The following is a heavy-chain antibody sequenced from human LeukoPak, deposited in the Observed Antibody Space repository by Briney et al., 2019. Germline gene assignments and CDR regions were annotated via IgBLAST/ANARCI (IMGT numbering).Heavy chain of an antibody. D-gene: IGHD5-24*01. V-gene: IGHV1-8*01. CDR1: GYTFTSYD. Sequence: ASVKVSCKASGYTFTSYDINWVRQATGQGLEWMGWMNPNSGNTGYAQKFQGRVTMTRNTSISTAYMELSSLRSEDTAVYYCARDGYKTTNRAFDYWGQGTLATVSS. J-gene: IGHJ4*02. CDR3: ARDGYKTTNRAFDY. CDR2: MNPNSGNT.